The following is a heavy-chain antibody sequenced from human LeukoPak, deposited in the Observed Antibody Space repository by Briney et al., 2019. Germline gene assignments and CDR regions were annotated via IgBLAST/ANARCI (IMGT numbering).Heavy chain of an antibody. Sequence: GGSLKLSCAASGFTFSSYSMTWVRQAPGKGLEWVSSISSSSSYIYSTDSVKGRFTISRDNAKNSLYLQMNSLRAEDTAVYYCARRLGYCSSTSCYSFDYWGQGTLVTVSS. J-gene: IGHJ4*02. CDR1: GFTFSSYS. CDR2: ISSSSSYI. V-gene: IGHV3-21*01. D-gene: IGHD2-2*01. CDR3: ARRLGYCSSTSCYSFDY.